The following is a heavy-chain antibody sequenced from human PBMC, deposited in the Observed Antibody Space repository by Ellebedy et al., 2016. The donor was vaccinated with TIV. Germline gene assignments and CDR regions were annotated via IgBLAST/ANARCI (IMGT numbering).Heavy chain of an antibody. D-gene: IGHD6-19*01. Sequence: SVKVSXKASSYTFTSYGISWVRQAPGQGLEWMGRIIPILGIANYAQKFQGRVTITADKSTSTAYMELSSLRSEDTAVYYCALPGSSGWYPDYYYGMDVWGQGTTVTVSS. CDR1: SYTFTSYG. CDR3: ALPGSSGWYPDYYYGMDV. V-gene: IGHV1-69*04. CDR2: IIPILGIA. J-gene: IGHJ6*02.